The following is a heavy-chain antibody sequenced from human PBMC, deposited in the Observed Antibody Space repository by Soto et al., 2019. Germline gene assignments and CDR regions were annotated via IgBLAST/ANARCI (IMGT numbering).Heavy chain of an antibody. Sequence: QVQLVQSGAEMKKPGSSVKVSCQSSGGTFHTYAMNWVRQAPGQGPEWMGDISPMFGAANYAPKFQGRVTITADESTGTSYMQLSSLTSEDTALYFCAREGQVHTPAFVYWGQGTLVTVSS. CDR3: AREGQVHTPAFVY. D-gene: IGHD3-10*01. J-gene: IGHJ4*02. V-gene: IGHV1-69*19. CDR1: GGTFHTYA. CDR2: ISPMFGAA.